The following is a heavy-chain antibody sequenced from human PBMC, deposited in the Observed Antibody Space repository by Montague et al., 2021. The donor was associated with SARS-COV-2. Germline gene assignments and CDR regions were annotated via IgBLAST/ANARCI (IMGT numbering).Heavy chain of an antibody. J-gene: IGHJ6*03. V-gene: IGHV4-34*01. CDR3: ARLGDGIVPSPILVLGPYYSFYYMDV. CDR1: GGSFSRYY. D-gene: IGHD2-8*02. Sequence: SETLSLTCAVSGGSFSRYYWSWIRQPPGKGLEWIGEISQSGNTKYNPSLQSRVSISLDTSRNQFSLNVSSVTAADTAIYYCARLGDGIVPSPILVLGPYYSFYYMDVWGKGTTVTVSS. CDR2: ISQSGNT.